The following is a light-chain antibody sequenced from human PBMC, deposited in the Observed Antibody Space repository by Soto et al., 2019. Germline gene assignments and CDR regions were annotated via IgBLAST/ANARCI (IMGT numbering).Light chain of an antibody. CDR1: QSISSW. J-gene: IGKJ2*01. CDR2: KAS. V-gene: IGKV1-5*03. Sequence: DIQMTQSPSTLSASVGDRVTITCRACQSISSWLAWYQQKPGKAPKLLIYKASSLESGVPSRFSGSGSGTEFTLTISRLQPDDSATYYCQQYNSYSPYTFGQGTKLEIK. CDR3: QQYNSYSPYT.